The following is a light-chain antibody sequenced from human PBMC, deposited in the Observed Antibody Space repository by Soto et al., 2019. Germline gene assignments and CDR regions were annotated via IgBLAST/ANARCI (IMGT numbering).Light chain of an antibody. Sequence: EIVLTQSPATLSLSPGERAPLSCRASQSVSSYLAWYQQKPGQARRLLIYDASNRATGLPARFSGSGSGTDFTLTISSLEPEDFAVYYCQQRSNWPPGLTFGGGTKVEIK. CDR3: QQRSNWPPGLT. V-gene: IGKV3-11*01. J-gene: IGKJ4*01. CDR1: QSVSSY. CDR2: DAS.